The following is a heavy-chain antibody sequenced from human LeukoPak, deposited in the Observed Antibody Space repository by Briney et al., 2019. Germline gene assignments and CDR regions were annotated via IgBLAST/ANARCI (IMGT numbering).Heavy chain of an antibody. CDR3: ARAKYSYVLNFDY. D-gene: IGHD5-18*01. Sequence: TXTXYGXSWVXQAPGQGLEWMGWISAYNGNTNYAQKLQGRVTMTTDTSTSTAYMELRSLRSDDTAVYYCARAKYSYVLNFDYWGQGTLVTVSS. J-gene: IGHJ4*02. V-gene: IGHV1-18*04. CDR2: ISAYNGNT. CDR1: TXTXYG.